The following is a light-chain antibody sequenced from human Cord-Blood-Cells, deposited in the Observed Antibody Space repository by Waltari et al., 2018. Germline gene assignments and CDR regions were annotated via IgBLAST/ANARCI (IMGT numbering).Light chain of an antibody. J-gene: IGLJ1*01. CDR1: SSDVGGYNY. V-gene: IGLV2-14*01. Sequence: QSALTQPASVSGSPGQSITISCTGTSSDVGGYNYVSWYQQHPGKAPKLMIYDVSNRPSGVSNRFSVSKSGNTASLTISWLQAEDEADYYCSSYTSSSTFGTGTKVTVL. CDR3: SSYTSSST. CDR2: DVS.